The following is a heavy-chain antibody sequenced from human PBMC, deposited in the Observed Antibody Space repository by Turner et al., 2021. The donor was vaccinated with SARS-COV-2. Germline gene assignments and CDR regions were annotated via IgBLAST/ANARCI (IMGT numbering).Heavy chain of an antibody. CDR2: ISWDGGST. CDR1: GFTFDDYT. Sequence: EVQLVESGGVVVRPGGALRLSCAASGFTFDDYTMHWVRQAPGKGLEWVSLISWDGGSTYYADAVKGRFTISRDNSKNSLYLQMNSLRTEDTALYYCAKDISSWYEGIAVAGTNYGMDVWGQGTTVTVSS. J-gene: IGHJ6*02. V-gene: IGHV3-43*01. CDR3: AKDISSWYEGIAVAGTNYGMDV. D-gene: IGHD6-19*01.